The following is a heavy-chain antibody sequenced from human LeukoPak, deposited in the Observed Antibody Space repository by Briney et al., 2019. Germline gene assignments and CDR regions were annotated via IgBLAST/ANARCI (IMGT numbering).Heavy chain of an antibody. CDR2: IIPIFGTA. CDR3: ATLNSCSGGSCLDY. Sequence: ASVKVSCKASGYTFTSYGISWVRQAPGQGLEWMGGIIPIFGTANYAQKFQGRVTITADESTSTAYMDLSSLRSEDTAVYYCATLNSCSGGSCLDYWGQGTLVTVSS. V-gene: IGHV1-69*13. J-gene: IGHJ4*02. CDR1: GYTFTSYG. D-gene: IGHD2-15*01.